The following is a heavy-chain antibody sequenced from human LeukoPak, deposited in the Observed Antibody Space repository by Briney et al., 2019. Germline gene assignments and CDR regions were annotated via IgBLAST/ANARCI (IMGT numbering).Heavy chain of an antibody. CDR2: ITSSSYR. V-gene: IGHV3-21*01. CDR3: ARGPPYGV. CDR1: GFTFSSYD. J-gene: IGHJ4*02. D-gene: IGHD4-17*01. Sequence: GGSLRLSCAASGFTFSSYDMNWVRQAAGKGMGWGSIITSSSYRYHGNSVKGRFIISRDNAKNSLSLQMNSLRVDDTAVYYCARGPPYGVWGQGTLGTVSS.